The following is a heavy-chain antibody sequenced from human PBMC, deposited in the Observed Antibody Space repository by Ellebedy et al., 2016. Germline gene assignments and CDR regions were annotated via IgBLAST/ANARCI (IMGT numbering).Heavy chain of an antibody. CDR3: ARAPDYGGNSGKIDY. CDR2: IYHSGST. D-gene: IGHD4-23*01. V-gene: IGHV4-30-2*01. J-gene: IGHJ4*02. Sequence: SETLSLXXAVSGGSISSGGYSWSWIRQPPGKGLEWIGYIYHSGSTYYNPSLKSRVTISVDRSKNQFSLKLSSVTAADTAVYFCARAPDYGGNSGKIDYWGQGALVTVSS. CDR1: GGSISSGGYS.